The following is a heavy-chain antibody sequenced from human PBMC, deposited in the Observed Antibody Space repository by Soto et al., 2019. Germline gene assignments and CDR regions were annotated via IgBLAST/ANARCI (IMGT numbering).Heavy chain of an antibody. CDR2: LYYTGST. CDR3: VRHSTNKGWYYGWTDS. Sequence: IRQHPGKGLEWIGSLYYTGSTYYNPSLKSRVAMSIDTSKSQFSLNLRSTTAADTAVYYCVRHSTNKGWYYGWTDSGGLGTLVTVS. D-gene: IGHD6-19*01. J-gene: IGHJ5*01. V-gene: IGHV4-39*01.